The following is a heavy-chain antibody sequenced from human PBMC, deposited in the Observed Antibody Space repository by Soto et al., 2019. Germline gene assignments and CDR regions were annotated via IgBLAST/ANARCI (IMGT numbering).Heavy chain of an antibody. Sequence: EVQLVESGGGLVQPGGSLRLSCAASGFTFSSYSMNWVRQAPGKGLEWVSYISSSSSTIYYADSVKDRFTISRDNAKNLLCLQMNCRSAEDTAVYYCARNSGAYGYYAPDYCQHLGQGTLVTVSS. CDR1: GFTFSSYS. J-gene: IGHJ1*01. CDR2: ISSSSSTI. V-gene: IGHV3-48*01. D-gene: IGHD4-17*01. CDR3: ARNSGAYGYYAPDYCQH.